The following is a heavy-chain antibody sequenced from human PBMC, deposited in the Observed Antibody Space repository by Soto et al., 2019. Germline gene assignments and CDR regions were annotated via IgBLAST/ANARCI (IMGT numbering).Heavy chain of an antibody. CDR1: GFTFNNYA. V-gene: IGHV3-30-3*01. CDR2: VSHDGSTK. J-gene: IGHJ5*01. Sequence: QVQLVESGGGVVQPGRSLRLSCAASGFTFNNYAIHWVRQAPGKGLEWVAVVSHDGSTKYYADSVKGRFTSSRDNSKNTAYLQMNSLRVDDTAVYYCTRETWQQRLQGGFDSWGQGTLVTVSS. D-gene: IGHD6-19*01. CDR3: TRETWQQRLQGGFDS.